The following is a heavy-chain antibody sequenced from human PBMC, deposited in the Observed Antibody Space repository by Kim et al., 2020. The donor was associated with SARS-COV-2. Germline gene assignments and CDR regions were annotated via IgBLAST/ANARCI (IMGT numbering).Heavy chain of an antibody. V-gene: IGHV1-69*04. Sequence: SVKVSCKASGGTFSSYAISWVRQAPGQGLEWMGRIIPILGIANYAQKFQGRVTITADKSTSTAYMELSSLRSEDTAVYYCARSPPSYYDSSLPNFYFDYWGQGTLVTVSS. CDR2: IIPILGIA. D-gene: IGHD3-22*01. CDR1: GGTFSSYA. J-gene: IGHJ4*02. CDR3: ARSPPSYYDSSLPNFYFDY.